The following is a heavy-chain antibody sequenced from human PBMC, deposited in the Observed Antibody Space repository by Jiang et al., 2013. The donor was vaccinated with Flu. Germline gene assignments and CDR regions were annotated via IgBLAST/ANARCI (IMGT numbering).Heavy chain of an antibody. V-gene: IGHV1-46*01. Sequence: AEVKKPGASVKVSCKASGYTFTSFYIHWVRQAPGQGLEWMGIINPSGGYARYSQKFQGRVTMTRDTSTSTVYMDMSSLRSEDTAVYYCARAAGIIGTTEFDYWGQGTQVTVSS. CDR2: INPSGGYA. CDR1: GYTFTSFY. J-gene: IGHJ4*02. CDR3: ARAAGIIGTTEFDY. D-gene: IGHD1-7*01.